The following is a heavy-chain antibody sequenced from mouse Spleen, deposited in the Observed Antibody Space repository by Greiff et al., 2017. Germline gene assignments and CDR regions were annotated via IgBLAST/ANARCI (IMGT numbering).Heavy chain of an antibody. Sequence: EVKLMESGAELVRPGALVKLSCKASGFNIKDYYMHWVKQRPEQGLEWIGWIDPENGNTIYDPKFQGKASITADTSSNTAYLQLSSLTSEDTAVYYCARVGVVATRGYFDYWGQGTTLTVSS. V-gene: IGHV14-1*02. D-gene: IGHD1-1*01. CDR3: ARVGVVATRGYFDY. J-gene: IGHJ2*01. CDR1: GFNIKDYY. CDR2: IDPENGNT.